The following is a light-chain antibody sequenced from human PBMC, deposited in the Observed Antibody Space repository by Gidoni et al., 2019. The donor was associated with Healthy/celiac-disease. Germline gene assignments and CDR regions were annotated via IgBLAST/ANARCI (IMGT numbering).Light chain of an antibody. CDR3: QQYDNLPPYT. CDR1: QDISNY. Sequence: DIQMTQSPSSLSASVGERVTITCQASQDISNYLNWYQQKPGKAPKLLIYDASNLETGVPSRCSGSGSGTDVTFTISSLQPEDIATYYCQQYDNLPPYTFGQGTKLEIK. V-gene: IGKV1-33*01. J-gene: IGKJ2*01. CDR2: DAS.